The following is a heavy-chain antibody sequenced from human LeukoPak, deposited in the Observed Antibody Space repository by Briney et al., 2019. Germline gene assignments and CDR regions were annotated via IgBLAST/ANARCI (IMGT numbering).Heavy chain of an antibody. CDR2: IIPIFGTA. J-gene: IGHJ4*02. Sequence: GASVKVSCRASGGTFSSYAISWVRQAPGQGLEWMGGIIPIFGTANYAQKFQGRVTITADESTSTAYMELSSLRPEDTAVYYCAAVVPAVMGYFDYWGQGTLVTVSS. CDR3: AAVVPAVMGYFDY. D-gene: IGHD2-2*01. CDR1: GGTFSSYA. V-gene: IGHV1-69*13.